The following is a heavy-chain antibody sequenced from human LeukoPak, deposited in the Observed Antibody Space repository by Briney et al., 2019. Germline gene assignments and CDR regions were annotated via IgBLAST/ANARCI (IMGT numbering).Heavy chain of an antibody. D-gene: IGHD2-21*02. V-gene: IGHV1-18*01. CDR1: GGTFSSYA. CDR3: ARVIRAYCGGDCYSAVDY. Sequence: GSSVKVSCKASGGTFSSYAISWVRQAPGQGLEWMGWISAYNGNTNYAQKLQGRVTMTTDTSTSTAYMELRSLRSDDTAVYYCARVIRAYCGGDCYSAVDYWGQGTLVTVSS. J-gene: IGHJ4*02. CDR2: ISAYNGNT.